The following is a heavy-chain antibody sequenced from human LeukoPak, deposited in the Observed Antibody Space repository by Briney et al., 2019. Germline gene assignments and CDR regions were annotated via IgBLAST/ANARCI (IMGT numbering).Heavy chain of an antibody. CDR2: ISWNSGSI. CDR3: TRSSGWYNYFDY. V-gene: IGHV3-9*03. CDR1: GFTFDNYA. D-gene: IGHD6-19*01. Sequence: GGSLRLSCAASGFTFDNYAMHWVRQAPGKGLEWVSGISWNSGSIAYADSVKGRFTISRDNAKKYLYLQMNSLSAEDVALYYCTRSSGWYNYFDYWGQGTLVTVSS. J-gene: IGHJ4*02.